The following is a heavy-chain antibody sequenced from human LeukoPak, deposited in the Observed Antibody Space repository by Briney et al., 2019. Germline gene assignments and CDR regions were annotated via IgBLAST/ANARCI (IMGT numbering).Heavy chain of an antibody. D-gene: IGHD7-27*01. CDR1: GYTLTELS. CDR2: MSPNSGNT. J-gene: IGHJ4*02. CDR3: ARGPPNWGYDY. V-gene: IGHV1-8*01. Sequence: SVKVSCKVSGYTLTELSMHWVRQATGQGLEWMGWMSPNSGNTGYAQKFQGRVTMTRNTSMSTAYMELSSLRSEDTAVYYCARGPPNWGYDYWGQGTLVTVSS.